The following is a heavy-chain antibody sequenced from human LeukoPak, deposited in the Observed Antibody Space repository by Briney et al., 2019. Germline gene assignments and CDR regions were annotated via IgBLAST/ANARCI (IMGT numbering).Heavy chain of an antibody. CDR3: ARRGGGTAIDY. CDR2: ISASGNP. D-gene: IGHD1-26*01. Sequence: PSETLSLTCTVSGGSTSNYHWSWIRQPARKGREWIGRISASGNPNYNPPLNSRVTMSVDTSINQLALQLRTATAADTAVYYCARRGGGTAIDYWGQGALVSVSS. V-gene: IGHV4-4*07. J-gene: IGHJ4*02. CDR1: GGSTSNYH.